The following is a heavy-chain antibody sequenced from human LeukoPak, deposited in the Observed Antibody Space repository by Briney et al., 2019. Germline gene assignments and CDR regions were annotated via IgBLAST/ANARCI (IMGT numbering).Heavy chain of an antibody. CDR3: ARDAVAGTLRYYYYMDV. CDR2: ISSSSSYI. J-gene: IGHJ6*03. Sequence: GGSLRLSCAASGFTFSSYSMNWVRQAPGKGLEWVSSISSSSSYIYYADSVKGRFTIFRDNAKNSLYLQMNSLRAEETAVYYCARDAVAGTLRYYYYMDVWGKGTTVTVSS. V-gene: IGHV3-21*01. D-gene: IGHD6-19*01. CDR1: GFTFSSYS.